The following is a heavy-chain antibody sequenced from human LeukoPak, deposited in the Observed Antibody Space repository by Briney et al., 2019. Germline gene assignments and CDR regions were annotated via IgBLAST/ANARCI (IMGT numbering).Heavy chain of an antibody. J-gene: IGHJ5*02. D-gene: IGHD3-22*01. V-gene: IGHV4-59*01. CDR3: ARVRDFYDTSGYYTCFDP. CDR1: GDSITNDY. CDR2: MYYSGSA. Sequence: SETLSLTCTVSGDSITNDYWSWIRQPPGKGLEWIGYMYYSGSANYNRALQSRVTISVDTSKNQFSLKLRSVTAADTAIYYCARVRDFYDTSGYYTCFDPWGQGSLVTVSS.